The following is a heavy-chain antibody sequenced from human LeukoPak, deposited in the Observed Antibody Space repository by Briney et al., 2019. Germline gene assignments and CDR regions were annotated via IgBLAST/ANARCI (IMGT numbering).Heavy chain of an antibody. CDR3: ARVLQLDAFDI. Sequence: PSETLSLTCTVSGGSISSYFWSWIRQPPGKGLEWIGYIYYSGSTNYNPSLRSRVTISVDMSRNQFSLKLSSVTAADTAVYYCARVLQLDAFDIWGQGTMVTVSS. CDR1: GGSISSYF. J-gene: IGHJ3*02. V-gene: IGHV4-59*01. D-gene: IGHD1-1*01. CDR2: IYYSGST.